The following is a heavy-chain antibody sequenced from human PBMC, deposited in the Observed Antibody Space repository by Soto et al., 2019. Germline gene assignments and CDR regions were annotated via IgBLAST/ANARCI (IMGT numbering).Heavy chain of an antibody. CDR2: ISWNSGSI. V-gene: IGHV3-9*01. D-gene: IGHD2-2*01. CDR1: GFTFDDYA. J-gene: IGHJ3*02. CDR3: AKDKDIVVVPAAHGAFDI. Sequence: GGSLRLSCAASGFTFDDYAMHWVRQAPGKGLEWVSGISWNSGSIGYADSVKGRFTISRDNAKNSLYLQMNSLRAEDTALYYCAKDKDIVVVPAAHGAFDIWGQGTMVTVSS.